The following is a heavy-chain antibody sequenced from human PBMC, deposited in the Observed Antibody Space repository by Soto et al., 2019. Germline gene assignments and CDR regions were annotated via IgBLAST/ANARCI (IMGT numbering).Heavy chain of an antibody. V-gene: IGHV1-18*01. Sequence: QVQLVQSGDEVKKPGASVKVSCKASGYIFVNYGIAWVRQAPGQGLEWMGWISPYTGNTHSATKIQGRLTMTTDTTXSTAYMDRGRLTSDDTAVYYCVMVDNYVTPTPQDVWGQGTTVTVSS. CDR1: GYIFVNYG. CDR2: ISPYTGNT. J-gene: IGHJ6*02. D-gene: IGHD3-16*01. CDR3: VMVDNYVTPTPQDV.